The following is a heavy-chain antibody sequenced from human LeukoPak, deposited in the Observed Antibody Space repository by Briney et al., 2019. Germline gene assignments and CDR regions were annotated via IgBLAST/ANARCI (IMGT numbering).Heavy chain of an antibody. D-gene: IGHD2-21*02. CDR3: VRRLVTAILGFDY. CDR1: GGSISSSNW. CDR2: IYHSGST. V-gene: IGHV4-4*02. Sequence: PSETLSLTCTVPGGSISSSNWWSWVRQPPGKGLEWIGEIYHSGSTNYNPSLKSRVTISVDKSKNQFSLKLSSVTAADTAVYYCVRRLVTAILGFDYWGQGTLVTVSS. J-gene: IGHJ4*02.